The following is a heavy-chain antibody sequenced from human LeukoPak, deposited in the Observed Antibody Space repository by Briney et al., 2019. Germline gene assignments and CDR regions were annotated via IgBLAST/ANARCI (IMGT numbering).Heavy chain of an antibody. CDR1: GGSISSYY. CDR2: IYYSGST. V-gene: IGHV4-59*01. CDR3: ARDHRGGYVS. J-gene: IGHJ4*02. Sequence: SETLSLTCTDPGGSISSYYWSWIRQPPGKGLEWIGYIYYSGSTNYNPSLKSRVTISVDTSKNQFSLKLSSVTAADTAVYYCARDHRGGYVSWGQGTLVTVSS. D-gene: IGHD5-12*01.